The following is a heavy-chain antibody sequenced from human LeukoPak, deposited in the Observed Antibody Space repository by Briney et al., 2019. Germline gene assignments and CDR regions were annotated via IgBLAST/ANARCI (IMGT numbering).Heavy chain of an antibody. D-gene: IGHD6-19*01. Sequence: GGSLRLSCAASGFTFKTYAMSWVRQAPGKGLEWVSGIRSSGDSTYYADSVKGRFTISRDNSRNTLYLQMNSLRPEDTAVYYCAKDRGEQWLVTSSDYWGQGTLVTVSS. J-gene: IGHJ4*02. CDR1: GFTFKTYA. CDR2: IRSSGDST. V-gene: IGHV3-23*01. CDR3: AKDRGEQWLVTSSDY.